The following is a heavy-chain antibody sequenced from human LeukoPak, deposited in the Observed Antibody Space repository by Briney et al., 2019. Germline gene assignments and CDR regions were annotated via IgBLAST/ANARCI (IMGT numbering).Heavy chain of an antibody. J-gene: IGHJ4*02. CDR2: IRSKVYGENT. D-gene: IGHD2-2*01. Sequence: GGSLRLSCTTSGFTFGDYAMSWVRQAPGKGLEWVSFIRSKVYGENTEYAASVTGRFTISRDDSKNIAYLQMNSLKTEDTAVYYCIMSSHLYCSSTNCPLDYWGLGTLVTVSP. V-gene: IGHV3-49*04. CDR1: GFTFGDYA. CDR3: IMSSHLYCSSTNCPLDY.